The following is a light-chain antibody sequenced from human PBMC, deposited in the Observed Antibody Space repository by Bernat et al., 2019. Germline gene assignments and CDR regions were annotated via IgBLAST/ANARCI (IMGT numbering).Light chain of an antibody. J-gene: IGKJ2*01. CDR1: QSISSW. CDR3: QQYSSYWT. V-gene: IGKV1-5*03. CDR2: KAS. Sequence: DIQMTQSPSTLSASVGDRVIITCRASQSISSWLAWYQQKPGKAPKLLIYKASSLESGVPSRISGSGSGTEFTLTISSLQPDDFATYYCQQYSSYWTFGQGTKLEIK.